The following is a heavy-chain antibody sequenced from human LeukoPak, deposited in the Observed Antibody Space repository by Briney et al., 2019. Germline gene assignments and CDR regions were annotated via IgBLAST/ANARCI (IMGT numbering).Heavy chain of an antibody. V-gene: IGHV4-39*01. CDR1: GGSISSSSYY. D-gene: IGHD6-13*01. CDR3: ARPAGYSSSWYDLGFDY. Sequence: SETLSLTCTVSGGSISSSSYYWGWIRQPPGKGLEWIGSIYYSGSTYYNPSLKSRVPISVDTSKNQFSLKLSSVTAADTAVYYCARPAGYSSSWYDLGFDYWGKGTLVTVSS. J-gene: IGHJ4*02. CDR2: IYYSGST.